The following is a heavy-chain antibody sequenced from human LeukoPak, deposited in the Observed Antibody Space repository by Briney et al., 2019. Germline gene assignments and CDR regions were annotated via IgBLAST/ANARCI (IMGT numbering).Heavy chain of an antibody. CDR2: IRHDGSNK. Sequence: GGSLRLSCAASGFTFSSYGIHWVRQAPGKGLEWVAFIRHDGSNKYYADSVKGRFTISRDNFKNTLNLQMNTLRPEDTAVYYCVRTYSGYEYYFDYWGQGTLVTVSS. D-gene: IGHD5-12*01. CDR3: VRTYSGYEYYFDY. V-gene: IGHV3-30*02. CDR1: GFTFSSYG. J-gene: IGHJ4*02.